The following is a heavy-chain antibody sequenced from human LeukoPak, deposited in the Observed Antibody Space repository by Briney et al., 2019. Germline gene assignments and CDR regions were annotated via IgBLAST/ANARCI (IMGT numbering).Heavy chain of an antibody. CDR3: AKDTGFGDPYYYGMDV. Sequence: GGSLRLSCAASGFTFDDYAMHWVRQAPGKGLEWVSGISWNSGSIGYADSVKGRFTISRDNAKNSLYLQMNSLRAEDTALYYCAKDTGFGDPYYYGMDVWGQGTMVTVSS. CDR1: GFTFDDYA. V-gene: IGHV3-9*01. D-gene: IGHD3-10*01. J-gene: IGHJ6*02. CDR2: ISWNSGSI.